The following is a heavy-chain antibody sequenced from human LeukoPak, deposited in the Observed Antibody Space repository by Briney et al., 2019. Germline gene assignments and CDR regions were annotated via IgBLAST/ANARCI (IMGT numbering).Heavy chain of an antibody. J-gene: IGHJ5*02. V-gene: IGHV1-8*01. D-gene: IGHD6-13*01. CDR1: GYTFTSYD. CDR2: MNPNSGNT. CDR3: ARGQQLHFTLNWFDP. Sequence: GASVKLSCKASGYTFTSYDINWVRQATGQGLEWMGWMNPNSGNTGYAQKFQGRVTMTRNTSISTAYMELSSLRSEDTAVYYCARGQQLHFTLNWFDPWGQGTLVTVSS.